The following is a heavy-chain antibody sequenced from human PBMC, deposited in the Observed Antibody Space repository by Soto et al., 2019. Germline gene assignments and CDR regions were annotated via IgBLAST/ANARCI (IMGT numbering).Heavy chain of an antibody. CDR1: GGSISSGGYY. D-gene: IGHD3-10*01. Sequence: SETLSLTCTVSGGSISSGGYYWSWIRQHPGKGLEWIGYIYYSGSTYYNPSLKSRVTISVDTSKNQFSLKLSSVTAVDTAVYYCARAVGPYGSGSYHFDYWGQGTLVTVSS. CDR3: ARAVGPYGSGSYHFDY. V-gene: IGHV4-31*03. J-gene: IGHJ4*02. CDR2: IYYSGST.